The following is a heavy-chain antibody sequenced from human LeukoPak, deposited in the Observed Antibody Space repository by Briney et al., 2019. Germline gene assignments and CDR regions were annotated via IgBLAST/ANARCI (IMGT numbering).Heavy chain of an antibody. Sequence: GGSLRLSCAASGFTFSSYSMNWVRQAPGKGLEWLSYISGSSSTIYDADSVKGRFTISRDNAKNSLYPQMNSLRAEDTAVYYCARESLGYCSGSTCYYFYMDFWGKGTTVTVSS. CDR1: GFTFSSYS. J-gene: IGHJ6*03. CDR3: ARESLGYCSGSTCYYFYMDF. CDR2: ISGSSSTI. D-gene: IGHD2-15*01. V-gene: IGHV3-48*04.